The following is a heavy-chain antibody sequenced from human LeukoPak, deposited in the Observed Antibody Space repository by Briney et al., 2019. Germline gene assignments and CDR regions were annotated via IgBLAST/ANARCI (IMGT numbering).Heavy chain of an antibody. D-gene: IGHD5-12*01. Sequence: QSGGSLRLSCAASGFTLSSYGMHWARQAPGEGLEWVAVLSYDGYTKYYADSVRGRFTISRDTSTNTLYLQMNSLRAEDTAVYYCAKDFYSGYEEYFDYWGQGTLVTVSS. V-gene: IGHV3-30*18. J-gene: IGHJ4*02. CDR3: AKDFYSGYEEYFDY. CDR1: GFTLSSYG. CDR2: LSYDGYTK.